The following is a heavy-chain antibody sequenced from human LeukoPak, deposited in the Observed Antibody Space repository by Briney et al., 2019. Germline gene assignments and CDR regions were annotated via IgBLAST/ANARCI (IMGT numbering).Heavy chain of an antibody. V-gene: IGHV1-3*01. Sequence: PGASVKVSCKASGYTFTSYAMHWVRQAPGQRLEWMGWINAGNGNTKYSQKFQGRVTITRDTSASTAYMELSSLRSEDTAVYYCARETLRDSGSYLHFQHWGQGTLVTISS. D-gene: IGHD1-26*01. CDR3: ARETLRDSGSYLHFQH. J-gene: IGHJ1*01. CDR1: GYTFTSYA. CDR2: INAGNGNT.